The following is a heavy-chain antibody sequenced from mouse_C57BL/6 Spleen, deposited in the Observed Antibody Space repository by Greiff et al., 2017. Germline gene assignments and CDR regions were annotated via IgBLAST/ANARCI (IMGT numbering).Heavy chain of an antibody. CDR1: GYAFSSYW. Sequence: VKLQESGAELVKPGASVKISCKASGYAFSSYWMNWVKQRPGKGLAWIGQIYPGDGDTNYNGKFKGKATLTADKSSSTAYMQLSSLTSEDSAVYFCARYGYDEEGYAMDYWGQGTSVTVSS. CDR2: IYPGDGDT. V-gene: IGHV1-80*01. CDR3: ARYGYDEEGYAMDY. J-gene: IGHJ4*01. D-gene: IGHD2-2*01.